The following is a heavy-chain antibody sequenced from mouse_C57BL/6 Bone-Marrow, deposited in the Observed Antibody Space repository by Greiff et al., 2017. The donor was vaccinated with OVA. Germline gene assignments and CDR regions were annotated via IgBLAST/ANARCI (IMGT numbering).Heavy chain of an antibody. CDR2: IYPRSGNT. J-gene: IGHJ1*03. Sequence: QVQLQQSGAELARPGASVKLSCKASGYTFTSYGISWVKQRTGQGLEWIGEIYPRSGNTYYNEKFKGKATLNADKSSSTAYMELRSLTSEDSAVYFCARIYYDYWYFDVWGTGTTVTVSS. D-gene: IGHD2-4*01. CDR3: ARIYYDYWYFDV. CDR1: GYTFTSYG. V-gene: IGHV1-81*01.